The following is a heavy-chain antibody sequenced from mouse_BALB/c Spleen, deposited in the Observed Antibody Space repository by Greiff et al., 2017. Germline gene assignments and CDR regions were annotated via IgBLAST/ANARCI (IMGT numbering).Heavy chain of an antibody. D-gene: IGHD1-2*01. CDR1: GFTFSNYW. CDR3: TTHYYGYDYAMDY. J-gene: IGHJ4*01. Sequence: EVMLVESGGGLVQPGGSMKLSCVASGFTFSNYWMNWVRQSPEKGLEWVAEIRLKSNNYATHYAESVKGRFTISRDDSKSSVYLQMNNLRAEDTGIYYCTTHYYGYDYAMDYWGQGTSVTVSS. CDR2: IRLKSNNYAT. V-gene: IGHV6-6*02.